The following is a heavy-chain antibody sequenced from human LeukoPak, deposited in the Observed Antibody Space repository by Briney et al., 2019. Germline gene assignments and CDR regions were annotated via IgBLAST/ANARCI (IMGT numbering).Heavy chain of an antibody. CDR2: LSYGRST. CDR3: ASRITVAGALVY. J-gene: IGHJ4*02. Sequence: SETLSLTCSVAGGSISSGRHYWGCVRQPPGKGLEWIGSLSYGRSTYYKPSLKSRVSMSVDTSKNQFSLKMISVTAADTGMYYCASRITVAGALVYWGRGTLVTVSS. CDR1: GGSISSGRHY. D-gene: IGHD6-19*01. V-gene: IGHV4-39*07.